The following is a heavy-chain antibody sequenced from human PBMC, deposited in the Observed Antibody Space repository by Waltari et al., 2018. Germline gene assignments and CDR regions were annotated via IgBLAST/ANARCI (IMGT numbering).Heavy chain of an antibody. CDR1: GFAFSSYR. J-gene: IGHJ4*02. Sequence: EVQVVESGGDLVQPGGSLRLSCAASGFAFSSYRMTWVRQDPGKGLEWVANINADGSEKEYVDSVKGRFTISRDNAKNSLYLQMNSLRVEDTAVYYCARLHSANYWGQGTLVTVSS. V-gene: IGHV3-7*01. CDR3: ARLHSANY. D-gene: IGHD2-15*01. CDR2: INADGSEK.